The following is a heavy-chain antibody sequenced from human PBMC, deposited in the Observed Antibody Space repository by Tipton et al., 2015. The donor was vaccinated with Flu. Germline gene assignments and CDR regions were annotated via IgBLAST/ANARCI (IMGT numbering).Heavy chain of an antibody. CDR3: ARGYFDSGAYYPHCFDP. CDR1: GDSIRNDYF. CDR2: IHRSGST. Sequence: TLSLTCAVSGDSIRNDYFWGWIRQPPGKGLEWIATIHRSGSTKYNPSLKSRVTISVDTSKNQFSLEMRSVTAADMAVYYCARGYFDSGAYYPHCFDPWGQGTLVTVSS. D-gene: IGHD3-22*01. J-gene: IGHJ5*02. V-gene: IGHV4-38-2*01.